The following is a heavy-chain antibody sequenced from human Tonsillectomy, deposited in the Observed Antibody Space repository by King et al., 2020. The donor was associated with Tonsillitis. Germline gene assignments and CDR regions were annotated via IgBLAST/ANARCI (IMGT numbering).Heavy chain of an antibody. J-gene: IGHJ3*02. CDR1: GDSVSTSNSVA. D-gene: IGHD6-13*01. CDR3: VRGQHSAFDI. V-gene: IGHV6-1*01. Sequence: VQLQQSGPGLLKPSQTLSLTCALSGDSVSTSNSVAWNWIRQSPSRGLEWLGRTYYRSKWYNDYAVSVKSRITINPDTSKNQFSLQLNSVTPEDTAVYYCVRGQHSAFDIWGQGTMVTVSS. CDR2: TYYRSKWYN.